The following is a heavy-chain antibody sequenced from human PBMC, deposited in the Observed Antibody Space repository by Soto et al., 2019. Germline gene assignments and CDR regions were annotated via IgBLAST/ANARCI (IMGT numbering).Heavy chain of an antibody. V-gene: IGHV3-48*03. Sequence: GGSLRLSCSASGFTFSSYEMNWVRQAPGKGLEWVSYISSSGSTIYYADSVKGRFTISRDNAKNSLYLQMDSLRAEDTAVYYCATGGRGGGSCPRAFDIWGQGTMVTVSS. CDR3: ATGGRGGGSCPRAFDI. CDR1: GFTFSSYE. D-gene: IGHD1-26*01. J-gene: IGHJ3*02. CDR2: ISSSGSTI.